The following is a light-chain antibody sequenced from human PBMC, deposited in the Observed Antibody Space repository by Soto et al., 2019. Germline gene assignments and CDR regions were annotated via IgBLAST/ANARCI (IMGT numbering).Light chain of an antibody. CDR3: SSHTSSTTWV. CDR1: SSDVGYYNY. V-gene: IGLV2-14*01. J-gene: IGLJ3*02. Sequence: QSALTQPAAVSGSPGQSITISCTGTSSDVGYYNYVSWFQQHPGKAPKLLIYEVSNRPSGVSNRFSGSKSGNTASLTISGLQAEDEADYYCSSHTSSTTWVFGGGTKLTVL. CDR2: EVS.